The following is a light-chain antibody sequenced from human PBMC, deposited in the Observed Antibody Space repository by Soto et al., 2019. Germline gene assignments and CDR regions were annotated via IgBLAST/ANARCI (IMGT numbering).Light chain of an antibody. J-gene: IGLJ3*02. CDR1: MRDVGAYNL. CDR3: SAYTARSTLV. CDR2: EVR. V-gene: IGLV2-14*01. Sequence: QSVLTQPASVSGSAGQSITISCSGTMRDVGAYNLVSWYQQHPGTAPKLIIYEVRNRPSGISSRFSGSRSGNTASLTISGLQPEDEGEYDCSAYTARSTLVFGGGTKVTVL.